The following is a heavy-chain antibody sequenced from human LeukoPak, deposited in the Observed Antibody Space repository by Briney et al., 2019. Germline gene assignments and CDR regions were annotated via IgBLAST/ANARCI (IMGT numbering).Heavy chain of an antibody. CDR3: AKGGPITMVRGVIRGDFDY. CDR1: GFTFSSYA. D-gene: IGHD3-10*01. CDR2: ISGSGGST. J-gene: IGHJ4*02. V-gene: IGHV3-23*01. Sequence: GGSLRLSCAASGFTFSSYAMSWVRQAPGKGLEWVSAISGSGGSTYYADSVKGRFTISRDNSKNTLYLQMNSLRAEDTAVYYCAKGGPITMVRGVIRGDFDYWGQGTLVTVSS.